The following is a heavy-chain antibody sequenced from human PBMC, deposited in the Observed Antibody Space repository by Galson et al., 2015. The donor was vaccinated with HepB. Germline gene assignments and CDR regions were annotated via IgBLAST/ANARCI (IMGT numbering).Heavy chain of an antibody. CDR1: GYSFSNYG. V-gene: IGHV1-18*01. D-gene: IGHD6-13*01. J-gene: IGHJ4*02. Sequence: SVKVSCKASGYSFSNYGITWVRQAPGQGLEWMGWISTYNGNTTYAQNLQGRVTMTADTSTSTAYMELRSLRSDDTAVYYCAREGGYSTSWYTTYYFDYWGQGTLVTVSS. CDR2: ISTYNGNT. CDR3: AREGGYSTSWYTTYYFDY.